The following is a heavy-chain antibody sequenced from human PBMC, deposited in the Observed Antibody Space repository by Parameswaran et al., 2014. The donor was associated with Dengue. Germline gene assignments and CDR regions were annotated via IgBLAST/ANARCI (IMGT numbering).Heavy chain of an antibody. V-gene: IGHV2-5*02. Sequence: VRQAPGKALEWLALIYWDDDKRYSPSLKSRLTITKDTSKNQVVLTMTNMDPVDTATYYCAHTQYYDFWSGYRLDTYYYYYMDVWGKGTTVTVSS. CDR3: AHTQYYDFWSGYRLDTYYYYYMDV. J-gene: IGHJ6*03. D-gene: IGHD3-3*01. CDR2: IYWDDDK.